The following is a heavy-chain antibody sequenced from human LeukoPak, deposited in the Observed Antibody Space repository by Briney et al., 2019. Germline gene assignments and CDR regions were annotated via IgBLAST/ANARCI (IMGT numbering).Heavy chain of an antibody. V-gene: IGHV4-59*01. CDR1: GGSISSYY. Sequence: PSETLSLTCTVSGGSISSYYWSWIRQPPGKGLEWIGYIYYSGSTNYNPSLESRVTISVDTSKNQFSLKLSSVTAADTAVYYCARDVRSPSGFDPWGQGTLVTVSS. D-gene: IGHD3-3*01. CDR3: ARDVRSPSGFDP. CDR2: IYYSGST. J-gene: IGHJ5*02.